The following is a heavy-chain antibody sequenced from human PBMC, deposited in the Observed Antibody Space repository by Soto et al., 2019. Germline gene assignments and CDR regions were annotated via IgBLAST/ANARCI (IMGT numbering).Heavy chain of an antibody. CDR1: GFTFSNYA. J-gene: IGHJ4*02. D-gene: IGHD1-26*01. CDR2: ITGSGGRT. V-gene: IGHV3-23*01. CDR3: AKEYTSTSKGSFDY. Sequence: PGGSLRLSCAASGFTFSNYAMNWVRQAPGKGLEWVSGITGSGGRTFYADSVKGRFTISRDNSKNTVYLQMSSVRADDTAVYYCAKEYTSTSKGSFDYWGQGALVTVSS.